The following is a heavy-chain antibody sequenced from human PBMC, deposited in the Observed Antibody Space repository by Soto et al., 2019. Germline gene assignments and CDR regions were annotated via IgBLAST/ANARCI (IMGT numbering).Heavy chain of an antibody. CDR1: GFTFSSYA. J-gene: IGHJ4*02. V-gene: IGHV3-23*01. CDR2: ISGSGGST. Sequence: EVQLLESGGGLVQPGGSLRLSCAASGFTFSSYAMSWVRQAPGKGLEWVSAISGSGGSTYYADSVKGRFTISRDNSENTLYLQMNSLRAEDTAVYYCAKGGDLPPLTPRYFDYWGQGTLVTVSS. D-gene: IGHD7-27*01. CDR3: AKGGDLPPLTPRYFDY.